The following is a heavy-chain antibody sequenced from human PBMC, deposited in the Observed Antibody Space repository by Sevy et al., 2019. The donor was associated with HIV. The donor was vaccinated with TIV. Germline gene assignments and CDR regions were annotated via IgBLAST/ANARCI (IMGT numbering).Heavy chain of an antibody. CDR1: GYTLTELS. Sequence: ASVKVSCKVSGYTLTELSMHWVRQAPGKGLEWMGGFDPEDGEIIYAQNFQGRDTMTEDTCTDTAYMELSSLRSEDTAVYYCAARISMVRGVIIDEYWGQGTLVTVSS. CDR2: FDPEDGEI. V-gene: IGHV1-24*01. D-gene: IGHD3-10*01. CDR3: AARISMVRGVIIDEY. J-gene: IGHJ4*02.